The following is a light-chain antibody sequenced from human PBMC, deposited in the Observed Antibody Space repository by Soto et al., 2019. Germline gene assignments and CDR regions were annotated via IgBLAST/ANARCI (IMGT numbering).Light chain of an antibody. Sequence: DIVLTHSPGTLSLSPGERATLSCRASQSVSSSYLAWYQQKPGQAPRLLIYGATSRATGIPDRFSGGGSGTDFTLTISRLEPEDFAVYYCQQYSDSRAFGQGTKVDIK. CDR3: QQYSDSRA. CDR2: GAT. J-gene: IGKJ1*01. V-gene: IGKV3-20*01. CDR1: QSVSSSY.